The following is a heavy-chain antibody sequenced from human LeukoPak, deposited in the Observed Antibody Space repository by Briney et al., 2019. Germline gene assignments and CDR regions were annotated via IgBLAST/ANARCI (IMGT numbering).Heavy chain of an antibody. Sequence: GGSLRLSCAASGFTFSSYSMNWVRQAPGKGLEWVSSISSSSSYIYYAYSVKGRFTISRDNAKNSLYLQMNSLRAEDTAVYYCARDYCSGGSCFDYWGQGTLVTASS. CDR3: ARDYCSGGSCFDY. CDR1: GFTFSSYS. V-gene: IGHV3-21*01. D-gene: IGHD2-15*01. J-gene: IGHJ4*02. CDR2: ISSSSSYI.